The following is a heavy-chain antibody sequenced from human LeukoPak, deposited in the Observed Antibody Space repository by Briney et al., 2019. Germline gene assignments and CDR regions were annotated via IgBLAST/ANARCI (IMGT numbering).Heavy chain of an antibody. Sequence: PGGSLRLSCAASGFTFTRYPMNWLRQAPGKGLEWVSYISSSDTIYYADSVKGRFTISRDNAKNSLYLQMSSLRDEDTAIYYCARVVSYYGSSYRLLDLWGRGTLVTVSS. J-gene: IGHJ2*01. CDR3: ARVVSYYGSSYRLLDL. D-gene: IGHD3-10*01. CDR1: GFTFTRYP. V-gene: IGHV3-48*02. CDR2: ISSSDTI.